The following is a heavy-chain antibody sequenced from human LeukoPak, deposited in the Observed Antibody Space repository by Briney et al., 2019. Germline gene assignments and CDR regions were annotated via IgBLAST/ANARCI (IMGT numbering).Heavy chain of an antibody. CDR3: ARIMPAADKSGKDY. D-gene: IGHD6-13*01. V-gene: IGHV1-2*02. CDR1: GYTFTGYY. CDR2: INPNSGFA. J-gene: IGHJ4*02. Sequence: GASVKVSCKASGYTFTGYYIHWVRQAPGQGLQWMGWINPNSGFAHYPQNFQGRLTMTRDTSISTAYMELSRLRSDDTAVYYCARIMPAADKSGKDYWGQGTLVIVSS.